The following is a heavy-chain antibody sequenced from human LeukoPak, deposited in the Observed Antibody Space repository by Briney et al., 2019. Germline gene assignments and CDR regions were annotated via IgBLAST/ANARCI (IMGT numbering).Heavy chain of an antibody. CDR3: AKARQIGYCSGGSCQSPPYYFDY. D-gene: IGHD2-15*01. CDR2: ISGSGDST. J-gene: IGHJ4*02. CDR1: GFTFSSYG. V-gene: IGHV3-23*01. Sequence: GGTLRLSCAASGFTFSSYGMSWVRQAPGKGLEWVSAISGSGDSTYYADSVKGRFTISRDNSKNTLYLQMNSLRAEDTAVYYCAKARQIGYCSGGSCQSPPYYFDYWGQGTLVTVSS.